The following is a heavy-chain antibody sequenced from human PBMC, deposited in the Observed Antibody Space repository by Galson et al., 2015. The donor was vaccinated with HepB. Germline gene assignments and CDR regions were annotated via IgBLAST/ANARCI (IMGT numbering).Heavy chain of an antibody. D-gene: IGHD4-17*01. CDR3: ARDTTASGDSTFDY. CDR2: IWYDGSNK. Sequence: LRLSCAASGFTFSSYGVHWVRQAPGKGLEWVAVIWYDGSNKYYADSVKGRSTTSRDNSKNTLYLQMNSLRAEDTAVYYCARDTTASGDSTFDYWGQGTLVTVSS. V-gene: IGHV3-33*01. J-gene: IGHJ4*02. CDR1: GFTFSSYG.